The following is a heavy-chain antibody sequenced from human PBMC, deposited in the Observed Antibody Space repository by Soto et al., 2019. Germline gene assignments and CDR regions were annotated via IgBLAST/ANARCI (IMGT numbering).Heavy chain of an antibody. CDR1: GFTFSSYA. V-gene: IGHV3-23*01. Sequence: EVQLLESGGGSVQPGGSLRLSCAASGFTFSSYAMSWVRQAPGKGLEWVSAISGSGGSTYYADSVKGRFTISRDNSKNTLYLQMNSLRAEDTAVYYCVIPAAILKGWFDPWGQGTLVTVSS. CDR3: VIPAAILKGWFDP. D-gene: IGHD2-2*01. CDR2: ISGSGGST. J-gene: IGHJ5*02.